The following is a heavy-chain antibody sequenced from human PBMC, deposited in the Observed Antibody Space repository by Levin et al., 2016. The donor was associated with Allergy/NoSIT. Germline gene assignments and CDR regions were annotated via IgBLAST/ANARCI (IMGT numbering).Heavy chain of an antibody. D-gene: IGHD6-13*01. CDR2: INPSAGTS. CDR1: GYTFTSYY. V-gene: IGHV1-46*01. J-gene: IGHJ4*02. Sequence: ASVKVSCKASGYTFTSYYMNWVRQAPGQGLEWMGVINPSAGTSSPAEKFQDRVTMTRDTSATTVYLQLDGLNSEDTAVYYCGRGLVSGYSSPLDFWGQGTPVTVSS. CDR3: GRGLVSGYSSPLDF.